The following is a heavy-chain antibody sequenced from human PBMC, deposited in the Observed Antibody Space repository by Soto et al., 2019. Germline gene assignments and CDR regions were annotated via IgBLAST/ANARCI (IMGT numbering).Heavy chain of an antibody. D-gene: IGHD6-19*01. J-gene: IGHJ1*01. Sequence: QVQLQESGPGLVKPSQTLSLTCTVSGASIRCGDYYWSWIRQPPGKGLEWIGNIFYSGSNYYNSSLKTRVTLSEDTSKNQFSLKLSCVPAADRAVYYCAGVGGSQWLPRDFQHWGQGTLVTVSS. CDR3: AGVGGSQWLPRDFQH. CDR2: IFYSGSN. V-gene: IGHV4-30-4*01. CDR1: GASIRCGDYY.